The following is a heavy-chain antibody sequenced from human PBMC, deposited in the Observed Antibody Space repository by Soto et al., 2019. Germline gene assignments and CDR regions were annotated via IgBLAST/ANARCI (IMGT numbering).Heavy chain of an antibody. CDR3: ARDPIPQSAHYDIFPY. J-gene: IGHJ4*02. Sequence: SETLSLTCTVSGGSISSGDYYWSWIRQPPGKGLEWIGYIYYSGSTYYNPSLKSRVTISVDTSKNQFSLKLSSVTAADTAVYYCARDPIPQSAHYDIFPYWGQGPLVTVSS. D-gene: IGHD3-9*01. CDR2: IYYSGST. CDR1: GGSISSGDYY. V-gene: IGHV4-30-4*01.